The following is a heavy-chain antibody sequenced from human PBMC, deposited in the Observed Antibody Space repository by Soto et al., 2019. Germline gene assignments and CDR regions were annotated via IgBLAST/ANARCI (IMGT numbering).Heavy chain of an antibody. V-gene: IGHV1-58*02. D-gene: IGHD1-26*01. CDR1: GFDFGSFS. CDR2: IVVVSGST. CDR3: SADHPHMAMGWPV. Sequence: SVKVSCKASGFDFGSFSIQFLRQTRGRGLEWIGWIVVVSGSTNYARHFQGRVAISRDMSSSTAYLDLYDLKSDDTAVYFCSADHPHMAMGWPVWGQGTTVTV. J-gene: IGHJ6*02.